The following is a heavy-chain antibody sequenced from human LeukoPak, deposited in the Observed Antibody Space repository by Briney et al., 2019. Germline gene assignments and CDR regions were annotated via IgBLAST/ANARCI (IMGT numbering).Heavy chain of an antibody. V-gene: IGHV3-23*01. Sequence: GGSLRLSCAASGFTFSSSAMSWVRQAPGKGLEWVSRISTDGYTTDYADFVQGRFTASRDNTKNTWSLEMNSLRAEDTAVYYCVVGGSPGYWGQGTLVTVSS. D-gene: IGHD2-15*01. CDR2: ISTDGYTT. CDR1: GFTFSSSA. CDR3: VVGGSPGY. J-gene: IGHJ4*02.